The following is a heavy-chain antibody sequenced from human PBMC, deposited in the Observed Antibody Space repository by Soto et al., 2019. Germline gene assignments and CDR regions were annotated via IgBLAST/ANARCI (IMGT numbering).Heavy chain of an antibody. CDR3: AKDPRVSFDP. Sequence: PGGSLRLSCAASGFTFSTLAMSWVRQAPGKGLEWVSAISASGGSTYYADSVKGRFTISRDNSNNTLYLQMNSLRVEDTAVYYCAKDPRVSFDPWGQGTLVTVSS. V-gene: IGHV3-23*01. J-gene: IGHJ5*02. CDR1: GFTFSTLA. CDR2: ISASGGST.